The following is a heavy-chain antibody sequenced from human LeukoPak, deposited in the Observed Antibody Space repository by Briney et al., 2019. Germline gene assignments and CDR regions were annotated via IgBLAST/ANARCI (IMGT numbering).Heavy chain of an antibody. CDR3: ARAVYGCSSTSCSFLFDY. CDR2: IYTSGST. CDR1: GGSISSYY. V-gene: IGHV4-4*07. D-gene: IGHD2-2*01. J-gene: IGHJ4*02. Sequence: SETLSLTCTVSGGSISSYYWSWIRQPAGKGLEWIGRIYTSGSTNYNPSLKSRVTMSVDTPKNQFSLKLSSVTAADTAVYYCARAVYGCSSTSCSFLFDYWGQGTLVTVSS.